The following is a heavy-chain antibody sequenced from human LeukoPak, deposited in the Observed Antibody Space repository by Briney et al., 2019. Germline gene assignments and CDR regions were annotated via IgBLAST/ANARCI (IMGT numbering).Heavy chain of an antibody. J-gene: IGHJ4*02. D-gene: IGHD6-19*01. Sequence: ASVKVSCKASGYTFTGYYMHWVRQAPGQGLEWMGWINPNSGGTNYAQNFQGRVTMTRDTSISIAYMELSRLRSDDTAMYYCARETSGLGYWGQGTLVTVSS. CDR3: ARETSGLGY. CDR1: GYTFTGYY. CDR2: INPNSGGT. V-gene: IGHV1-2*02.